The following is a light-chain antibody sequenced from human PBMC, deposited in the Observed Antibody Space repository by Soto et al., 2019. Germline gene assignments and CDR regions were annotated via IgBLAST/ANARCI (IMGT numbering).Light chain of an antibody. J-gene: IGKJ4*01. CDR3: QDRSNWPLFT. CDR1: QGIGTY. CDR2: ASS. Sequence: IQLTQSPSSLSASVGDRVTVTCRASQGIGTYLVWYQQKSGKAPTVLIYASSTLQTGVPSRFSGSGSGTDFSLTISSLEPEDSGIYYCQDRSNWPLFTFGGGTKVDIK. V-gene: IGKV1-9*01.